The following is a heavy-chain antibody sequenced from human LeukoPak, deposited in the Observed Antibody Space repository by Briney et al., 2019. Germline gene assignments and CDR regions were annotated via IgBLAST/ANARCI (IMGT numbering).Heavy chain of an antibody. CDR3: ARGMDYDILTGYYETRYELFDY. D-gene: IGHD3-9*01. V-gene: IGHV1-18*01. Sequence: ASVKVSCKTSGYTVTSYDLNWVRQAPGQGLEWMGWISAYNGNTNYAQKLQGRVTMTTDTSTSTAYMELRSLRSDDTAVYYCARGMDYDILTGYYETRYELFDYWGQGTLVTVSS. CDR2: ISAYNGNT. CDR1: GYTVTSYD. J-gene: IGHJ4*02.